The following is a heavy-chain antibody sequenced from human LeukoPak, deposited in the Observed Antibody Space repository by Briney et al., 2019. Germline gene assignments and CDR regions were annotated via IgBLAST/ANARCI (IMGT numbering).Heavy chain of an antibody. CDR3: ARDRQQLALAKNYYYYYGMDV. CDR2: INPNSGGT. Sequence: SVKVSCKASGYTFTGYYMHWVRQAPGQGLEWMGWINPNSGGTNYAQKFQGRVTMTRDTSISTAYMELSRLRSDDTAVYYCARDRQQLALAKNYYYYYGMDVWGQGTTVTVSS. D-gene: IGHD6-13*01. V-gene: IGHV1-2*02. J-gene: IGHJ6*02. CDR1: GYTFTGYY.